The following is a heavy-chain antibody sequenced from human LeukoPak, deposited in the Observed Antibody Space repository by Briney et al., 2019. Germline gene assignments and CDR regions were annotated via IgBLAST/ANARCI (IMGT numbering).Heavy chain of an antibody. V-gene: IGHV4-59*01. J-gene: IGHJ4*02. CDR3: ARGVGYCSGGSCYRQAPYYFDY. CDR2: IYYSGST. Sequence: SETLSLTCTVSGGSISSYYWSWIRQPPGKGLEWIGYIYYSGSTNYNPSLKSRVTISVDTSKNQFSLKLSSVTAADTAVYYCARGVGYCSGGSCYRQAPYYFDYWGQGTLVTVSS. D-gene: IGHD2-15*01. CDR1: GGSISSYY.